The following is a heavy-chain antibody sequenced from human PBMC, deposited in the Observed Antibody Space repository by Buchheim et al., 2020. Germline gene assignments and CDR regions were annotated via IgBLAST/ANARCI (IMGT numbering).Heavy chain of an antibody. D-gene: IGHD5-12*01. J-gene: IGHJ4*02. V-gene: IGHV4-59*01. CDR3: ARGYSGFALDY. Sequence: QVQLQESGPGLVKPSETLSLTCTVSGGSINSYYWSWIRQPPGKGLEWIGYISYSGSTNHNPSLKSRVTISVEPSKNQFSLKVSSVTAADTAVYYCARGYSGFALDYWGQGTL. CDR2: ISYSGST. CDR1: GGSINSYY.